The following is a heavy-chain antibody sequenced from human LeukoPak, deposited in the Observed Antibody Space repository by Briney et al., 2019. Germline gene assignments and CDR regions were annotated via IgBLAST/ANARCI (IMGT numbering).Heavy chain of an antibody. CDR1: GGSISSGDYY. J-gene: IGHJ6*02. Sequence: PSQTLSLTCTVSGGSISSGDYYWSWIRQPPGKGLEWIGYIYYSGSTYYNSSLKSRVTISVDTSTNHFSLKLSSVTAADTAVFYCARDCYIAAAGTNYYYGMDVWGQGTTVTVSS. CDR2: IYYSGST. CDR3: ARDCYIAAAGTNYYYGMDV. V-gene: IGHV4-30-4*01. D-gene: IGHD6-13*01.